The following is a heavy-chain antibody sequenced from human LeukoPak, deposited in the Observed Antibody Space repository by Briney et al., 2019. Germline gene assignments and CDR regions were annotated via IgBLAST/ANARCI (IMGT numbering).Heavy chain of an antibody. J-gene: IGHJ4*02. CDR2: IYYSGST. D-gene: IGHD2-2*03. Sequence: PSETLSLTCSVSGGSISSGGYYWSWIRQHPGKGLEWIGYIYYSGSTYYNPSLKSRVTISVDTSKNQFSLKLSSVTAADTAVYYCARGSFGYFGDYWGQGTLVTVSS. CDR3: ARGSFGYFGDY. CDR1: GGSISSGGYY. V-gene: IGHV4-31*03.